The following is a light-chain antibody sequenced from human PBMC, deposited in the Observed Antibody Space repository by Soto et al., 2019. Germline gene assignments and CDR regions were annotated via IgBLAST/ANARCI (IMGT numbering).Light chain of an antibody. Sequence: QSVLTQPPSVSGAPGQRVTISCTGSSSIIGAGYDVHWYQQLPGTAPKLLIYGNSNRPSGVPDRFSGSKSGTSASLAITGLHAEDEAYYYCQSYDSSLSGWAFGGGTQLTVL. CDR2: GNS. V-gene: IGLV1-40*01. J-gene: IGLJ3*02. CDR3: QSYDSSLSGWA. CDR1: SSIIGAGYD.